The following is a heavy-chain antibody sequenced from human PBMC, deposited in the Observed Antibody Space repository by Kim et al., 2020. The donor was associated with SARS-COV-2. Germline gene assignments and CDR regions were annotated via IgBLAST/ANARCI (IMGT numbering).Heavy chain of an antibody. D-gene: IGHD1-26*01. CDR3: AGFGYSGRYFSWFDP. Sequence: KFQGRVTITSDTSISTVYMELNNLRSDDTAVYYCAGFGYSGRYFSWFDPWGQGTLVTVSS. J-gene: IGHJ5*02. V-gene: IGHV1-2*02.